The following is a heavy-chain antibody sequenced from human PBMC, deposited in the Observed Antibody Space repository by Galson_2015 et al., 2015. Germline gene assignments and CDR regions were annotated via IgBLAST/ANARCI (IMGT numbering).Heavy chain of an antibody. Sequence: SLRLSCAASEFTLSSYYMSWVRQAPGEGLEWVSSISSTTTYIYYADSVKGRFTISRDNAKNSLYLQMNSLGAEDTAVYYCARQILDYDFWSGYYPTNFGYCGQGTLVTVSS. V-gene: IGHV3-21*01. CDR3: ARQILDYDFWSGYYPTNFGY. CDR1: EFTLSSYY. D-gene: IGHD3-3*01. J-gene: IGHJ4*02. CDR2: ISSTTTYI.